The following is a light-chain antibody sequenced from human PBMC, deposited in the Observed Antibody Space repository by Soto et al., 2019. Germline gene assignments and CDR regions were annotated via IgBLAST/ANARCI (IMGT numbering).Light chain of an antibody. J-gene: IGKJ1*01. CDR2: GAS. Sequence: EIVMTQSPAILSVSPRERATLSCRASRSVSFNLAWYQQKPGQAPRLLIYGASTRATGVPARFSGSGSGTDFTLTISRLEPEDFAVYYCQHYGASPWTFGQGTKVDIK. CDR3: QHYGASPWT. V-gene: IGKV3-15*01. CDR1: RSVSFN.